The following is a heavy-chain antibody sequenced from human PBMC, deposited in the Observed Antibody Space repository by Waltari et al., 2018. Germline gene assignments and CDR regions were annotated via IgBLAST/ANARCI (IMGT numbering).Heavy chain of an antibody. CDR1: GYTFTSYY. CDR2: INPSGGST. CDR3: ARGAASMVQGVLY. D-gene: IGHD3-10*01. V-gene: IGHV1-46*01. Sequence: QVQLVQSGAEVKKPGASVKVSCKASGYTFTSYYMHWVRQAPGQGLEWMGIINPSGGSTSDAQKFQGRVTMTRDTSRSTVYMEVSSLRSEDTAVYYCARGAASMVQGVLYWGQGTLVTVSP. J-gene: IGHJ4*02.